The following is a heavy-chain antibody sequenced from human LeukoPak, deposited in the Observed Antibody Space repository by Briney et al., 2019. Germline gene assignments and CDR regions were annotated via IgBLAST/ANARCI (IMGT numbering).Heavy chain of an antibody. CDR3: ARSRRVVVPSTLNSADDYYYYMDV. CDR2: INTNTGNP. D-gene: IGHD2-15*01. Sequence: GASVKVSCKASGYTFTYYGLNWVRQAPGQGLECLGGINTNTGNPTYGQGFTGRFVFSFDTSVSTAYLEISSLKAVDTAIYYCARSRRVVVPSTLNSADDYYYYMDVWGKGTTVTVSS. J-gene: IGHJ6*03. V-gene: IGHV7-4-1*02. CDR1: GYTFTYYG.